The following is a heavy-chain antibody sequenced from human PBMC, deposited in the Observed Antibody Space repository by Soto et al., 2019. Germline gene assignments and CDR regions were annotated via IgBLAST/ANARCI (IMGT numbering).Heavy chain of an antibody. CDR1: GFTFSSYA. J-gene: IGHJ4*02. V-gene: IGHV3-30-3*01. D-gene: IGHD7-27*01. CDR2: ISYDGSNK. Sequence: QVQLVESGGGVVQPGRSLRLSCAASGFTFSSYAMHWVRQAPGKGLEWVAGISYDGSNKYYADSVKGRFTISRDNSKNTRYLQMNSLRAEDTAVYYCARDLNGGSGGYWGQGTLVTVSS. CDR3: ARDLNGGSGGY.